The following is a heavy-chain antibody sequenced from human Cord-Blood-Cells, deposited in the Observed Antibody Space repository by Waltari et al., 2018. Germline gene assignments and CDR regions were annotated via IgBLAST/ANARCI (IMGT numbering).Heavy chain of an antibody. V-gene: IGHV4-4*07. CDR1: GGSISSYY. D-gene: IGHD2-2*01. CDR2: IYTRGST. Sequence: QVQLQESGPGLVKPSETLSLTCTVFGGSISSYYWSWIRPPAGTGLEWIGRIYTRGSTNYNPSLKSRVTMSVDTSKNQFSLKLSSVTAADTAVYYCARVPSNYCSSTSCHNWFDPWGQGTLVTVSS. CDR3: ARVPSNYCSSTSCHNWFDP. J-gene: IGHJ5*02.